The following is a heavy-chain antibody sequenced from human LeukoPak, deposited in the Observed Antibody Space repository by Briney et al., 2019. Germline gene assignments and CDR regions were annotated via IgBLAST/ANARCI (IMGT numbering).Heavy chain of an antibody. D-gene: IGHD6-19*01. Sequence: SVKVSCXASGGTFSSYAISWVRQAPGQGLEWMGGIIPIFGTANYAQKFQGRVTITTDESTSTAYMELSSLRSEDTAVYYCARGIAVAGYYFDYWGQGTLVTVSS. CDR1: GGTFSSYA. J-gene: IGHJ4*02. V-gene: IGHV1-69*05. CDR2: IIPIFGTA. CDR3: ARGIAVAGYYFDY.